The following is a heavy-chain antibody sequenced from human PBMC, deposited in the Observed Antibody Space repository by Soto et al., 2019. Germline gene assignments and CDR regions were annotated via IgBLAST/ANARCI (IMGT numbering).Heavy chain of an antibody. D-gene: IGHD6-19*01. J-gene: IGHJ4*02. Sequence: SETLSLTCTVSGGSVSSGSYYWSWIRQPPGKGLEWIGYMYNNGSTNYNPSLKSRVIISVDTSKNQFSLKLSSVTAADTAVYYCARVSGGWYYFDYWGQGTLVTVSS. CDR1: GGSVSSGSYY. V-gene: IGHV4-61*01. CDR3: ARVSGGWYYFDY. CDR2: MYNNGST.